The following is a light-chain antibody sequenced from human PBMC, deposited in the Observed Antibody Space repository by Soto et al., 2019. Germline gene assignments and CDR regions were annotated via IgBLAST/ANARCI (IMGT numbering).Light chain of an antibody. CDR3: QQLNAYPLT. CDR1: QGISSY. CDR2: GAY. Sequence: DIQLTQSPSFLSASVGERVTITCRASQGISSYLAWFQQKPGRAPNLLIYGAYTLQSGVTSRFSGSGSGTDFTLTISNLQPEDFATYYCQQLNAYPLTFGQGTRLEIK. V-gene: IGKV1-9*01. J-gene: IGKJ5*01.